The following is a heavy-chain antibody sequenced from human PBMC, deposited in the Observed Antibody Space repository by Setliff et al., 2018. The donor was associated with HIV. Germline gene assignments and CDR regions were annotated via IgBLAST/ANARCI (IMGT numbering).Heavy chain of an antibody. V-gene: IGHV4-61*02. CDR1: GGSISSGSYY. CDR3: ARDGMVRGSKAFGY. J-gene: IGHJ4*02. CDR2: IYTSGST. Sequence: TSETLSLTCTVSGGSISSGSYYWSWIRQPAGKGLEWIGRIYTSGSTNYNPSLKSRVTISVDTSKNQFSLKLSSVTAADTAVYYCARDGMVRGSKAFGYWGQGTQVTVSS. D-gene: IGHD3-10*01.